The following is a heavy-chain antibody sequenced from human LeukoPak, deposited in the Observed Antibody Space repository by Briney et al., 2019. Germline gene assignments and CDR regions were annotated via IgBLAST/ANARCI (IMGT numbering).Heavy chain of an antibody. D-gene: IGHD4-17*01. V-gene: IGHV3-33*01. J-gene: IGHJ4*02. Sequence: GGSLRLSCVASGFTFNSYGIPWVRQAPGKGLEWVAVIWYDGSNKYYADSVKGRFTISRDNAKNSLYLQMNSLRAEDTAVYYCARDEATVPFDYWGQGTLVTVSS. CDR3: ARDEATVPFDY. CDR2: IWYDGSNK. CDR1: GFTFNSYG.